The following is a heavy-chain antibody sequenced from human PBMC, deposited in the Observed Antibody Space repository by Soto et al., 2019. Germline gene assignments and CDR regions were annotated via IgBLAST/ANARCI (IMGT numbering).Heavy chain of an antibody. CDR1: GFAFSTYA. CDR2: ISGSGGSS. V-gene: IGHV3-23*01. CDR3: AKVTKRAAAGRYEYYKYGMDV. J-gene: IGHJ6*02. D-gene: IGHD6-13*01. Sequence: GGSLRLSCAASGFAFSTYAMTWVRQAPGKWLEWVSVISGSGGSSYYAASVKGRFTISRDNSKNTLYLQMNGLRAEDTALYYCAKVTKRAAAGRYEYYKYGMDVWGQGTTVTVSS.